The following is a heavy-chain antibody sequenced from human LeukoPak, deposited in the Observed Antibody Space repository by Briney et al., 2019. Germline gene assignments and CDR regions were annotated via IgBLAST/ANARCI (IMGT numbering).Heavy chain of an antibody. J-gene: IGHJ2*01. CDR1: GFTFSSYS. CDR2: ISSSSSYI. CDR3: ARDENTVTTNYFDL. V-gene: IGHV3-21*01. Sequence: PGGSLRLSCAASGFTFSSYSMNWVRQAPGKGLEWVSSISSSSSYIYYADSVKGRFTISRDNAKNSLYLQMNSLRAEDTAVYYCARDENTVTTNYFDLWGRGTLATVSS. D-gene: IGHD4-17*01.